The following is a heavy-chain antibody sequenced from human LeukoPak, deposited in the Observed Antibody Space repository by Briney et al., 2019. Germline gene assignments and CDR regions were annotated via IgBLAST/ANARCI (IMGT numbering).Heavy chain of an antibody. Sequence: PGGSLRLSCAASGFTFSNYAMNWVRQAPGKGLEWVSGISTTDATTSYADSVKGRFTISRDNSKNTLYLQMNGLRAEDTAVYYCARKFYDFWSGYGGWGQGTLVTVSS. CDR1: GFTFSNYA. V-gene: IGHV3-23*01. D-gene: IGHD3-3*01. CDR2: ISTTDATT. J-gene: IGHJ4*02. CDR3: ARKFYDFWSGYGG.